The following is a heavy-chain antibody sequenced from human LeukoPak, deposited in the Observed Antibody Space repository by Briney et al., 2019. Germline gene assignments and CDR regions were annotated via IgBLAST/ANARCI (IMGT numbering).Heavy chain of an antibody. CDR1: GFTLSTYA. D-gene: IGHD3-22*01. CDR3: ARVVIRSPLYYYGMDV. J-gene: IGHJ6*02. Sequence: PGGSLRLSCAASGFTLSTYAMNWVRQTPGKGLERISYISGSGNTKFYADSVRGRFTVSIDKDKNSVHLQMDSLRADDTAIYYCARVVIRSPLYYYGMDVWGLGTTVTVSS. V-gene: IGHV3-48*01. CDR2: ISGSGNTK.